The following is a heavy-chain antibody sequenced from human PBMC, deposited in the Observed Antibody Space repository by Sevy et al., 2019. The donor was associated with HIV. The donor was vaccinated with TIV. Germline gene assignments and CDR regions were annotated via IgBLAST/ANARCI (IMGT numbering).Heavy chain of an antibody. Sequence: SETLSLTCTVSGGSISSYYWSWIRQPPGKGLEWIGYIYYSGGTNYNPSLKSRVTISVDTSKNQFSLKLGSVTAADTAVYYCARAQAVAGTYYFDYWGQGTLVTVSS. CDR3: ARAQAVAGTYYFDY. D-gene: IGHD6-19*01. CDR2: IYYSGGT. CDR1: GGSISSYY. J-gene: IGHJ4*02. V-gene: IGHV4-59*13.